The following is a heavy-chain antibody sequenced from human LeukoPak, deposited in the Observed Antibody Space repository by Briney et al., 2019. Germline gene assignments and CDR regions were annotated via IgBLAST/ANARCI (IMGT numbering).Heavy chain of an antibody. CDR2: IKSKTDGGTT. CDR1: GFTFSNAW. CDR3: TTISYYYDSSGYYPGDY. J-gene: IGHJ4*02. D-gene: IGHD3-22*01. V-gene: IGHV3-15*01. Sequence: PGGSLRLSCAASGFTFSNAWMSWVRQAPGKGLEWVGRIKSKTDGGTTDYAAPVKGRFTISRDDSKNTLYLQMNSLKTEDTAVYYCTTISYYYDSSGYYPGDYWGQGTLVTVSS.